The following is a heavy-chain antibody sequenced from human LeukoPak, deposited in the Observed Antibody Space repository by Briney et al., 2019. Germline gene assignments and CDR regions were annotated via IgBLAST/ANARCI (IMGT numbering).Heavy chain of an antibody. CDR3: PRVPAGYTRDY. CDR1: GFCFSDYY. CDR2: ISSSSSYT. J-gene: IGHJ4*02. D-gene: IGHD5-24*01. Sequence: GGSLRLSCAPSGFCFSDYYMSWVRQAPGKGLEWISSISSSSSYTKYGDPVKGRFTISIHNPKNSLYLPLNSLSYEDTAVYYCPRVPAGYTRDYWGQGTLVTVSS. V-gene: IGHV3-11*05.